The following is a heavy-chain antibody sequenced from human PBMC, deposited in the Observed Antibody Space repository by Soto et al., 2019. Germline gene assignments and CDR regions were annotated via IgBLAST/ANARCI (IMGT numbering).Heavy chain of an antibody. CDR2: IKSKAGGEII. J-gene: IGHJ4*02. D-gene: IGHD2-21*01. CDR1: GLIFSQAW. Sequence: EVQLVESGGDLVKPGGSLRLSCVTSGLIFSQAWMTWVRQAPGKGLEWVGRIKSKAGGEIIDYAASVKGRFTISRDDSKSTLYLQLDSLETEDTGVYYCAADIPPPEGPSYPIDFWGQGTVVTVSS. CDR3: AADIPPPEGPSYPIDF. V-gene: IGHV3-15*01.